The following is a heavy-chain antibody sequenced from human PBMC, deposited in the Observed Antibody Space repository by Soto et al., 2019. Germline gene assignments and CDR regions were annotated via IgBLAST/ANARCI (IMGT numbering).Heavy chain of an antibody. Sequence: QLLQSGGGLVQPGGSLTLSCAASGVTCGTTDMSWVRQAPGDGLEWVSTIDGSGGITYYADSVKGRFTISRDKSRNTVYLQMTSLRGDDTALYYSVKNSGWFNTWGQGARVTVSS. J-gene: IGHJ5*02. CDR1: GVTCGTTD. V-gene: IGHV3-23*01. D-gene: IGHD3-10*01. CDR3: VKNSGWFNT. CDR2: IDGSGGIT.